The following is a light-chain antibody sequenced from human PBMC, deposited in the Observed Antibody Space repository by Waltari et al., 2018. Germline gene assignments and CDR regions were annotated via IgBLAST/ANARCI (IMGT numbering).Light chain of an antibody. CDR2: DVN. Sequence: QSALTPPRSVSGSPGQSVTISCTGPSSAVGGYDFVSWYQQYPGKAPKLIIYDVNKRPPGVPDRFSGSKSGNTASLTISGLLNEDEADYYCCSYAGADTSVIFGGGTTLTVL. CDR1: SSAVGGYDF. J-gene: IGLJ2*01. V-gene: IGLV2-11*01. CDR3: CSYAGADTSVI.